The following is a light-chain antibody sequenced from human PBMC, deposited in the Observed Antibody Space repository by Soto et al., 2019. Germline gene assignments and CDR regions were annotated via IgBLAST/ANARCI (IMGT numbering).Light chain of an antibody. V-gene: IGKV1-8*01. Sequence: AIRMTQSPSSFSASTGDRVTITCRASQGISSYLAWYQQKPGKAPKLLIYAASTLQSGVPSRFSGSGSGTDFTLTISRLQSEDFATYYCQQYYSYPVFGGGTKVEIK. CDR3: QQYYSYPV. CDR1: QGISSY. J-gene: IGKJ4*01. CDR2: AAS.